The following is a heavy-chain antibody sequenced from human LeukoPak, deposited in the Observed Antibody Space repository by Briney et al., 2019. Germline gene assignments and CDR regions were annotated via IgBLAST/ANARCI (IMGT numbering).Heavy chain of an antibody. D-gene: IGHD6-13*01. Sequence: PGGSLRLSCAASGFTFSSYAMSWVRQAPGKGLEWVSSISGSGGSIYYADSVKGRFTNSRDNSKSTLYLQMNSLRAEDTAIYYCAKEAVAAAGPFDYWGQGTLVTVSS. CDR2: ISGSGGSI. CDR3: AKEAVAAAGPFDY. CDR1: GFTFSSYA. J-gene: IGHJ4*02. V-gene: IGHV3-23*01.